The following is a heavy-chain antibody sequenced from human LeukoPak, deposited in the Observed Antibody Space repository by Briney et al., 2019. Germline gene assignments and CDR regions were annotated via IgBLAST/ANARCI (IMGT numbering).Heavy chain of an antibody. CDR3: ARHKYASSWTLDV. CDR1: GGSISDYY. Sequence: SETLSLTCTVSGGSISDYYWSWIRQPPGKGLEWIGYFYYSGSTNYNPSLNNRVTISVDTSKNQFSLKLSSVTAADTAVYYCARHKYASSWTLDVWGQGTTVTVSS. CDR2: FYYSGST. V-gene: IGHV4-59*08. D-gene: IGHD6-13*01. J-gene: IGHJ6*02.